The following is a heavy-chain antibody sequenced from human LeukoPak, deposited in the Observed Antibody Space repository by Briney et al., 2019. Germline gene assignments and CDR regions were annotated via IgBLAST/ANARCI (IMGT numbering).Heavy chain of an antibody. D-gene: IGHD3-10*01. V-gene: IGHV3-21*01. CDR2: ISSSSSYI. Sequence: GGSLRLSCAASGFTFSSYSMNSVRQAPGKGLEWVSSISSSSSYIYYAASVKGRFTISRDNSKNSLYLQMNSLRAEDTAVYYCARARGVPSWFDPWGQGTLVTVSS. CDR1: GFTFSSYS. CDR3: ARARGVPSWFDP. J-gene: IGHJ5*02.